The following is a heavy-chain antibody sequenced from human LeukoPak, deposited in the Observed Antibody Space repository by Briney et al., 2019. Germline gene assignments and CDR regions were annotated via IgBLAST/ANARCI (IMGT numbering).Heavy chain of an antibody. J-gene: IGHJ4*02. V-gene: IGHV1-3*01. CDR1: RYTFTNYA. CDR3: ARESNYYCFDF. Sequence: ASVKVSCKASRYTFTNYAIHWVRQAPGQRLEWMGWINAGNGNTEYSQKFQGRVTITRDTSASTAFMELSSLTSEDTAVYYCARESNYYCFDFWGQGTLVTVSS. CDR2: INAGNGNT. D-gene: IGHD4/OR15-4a*01.